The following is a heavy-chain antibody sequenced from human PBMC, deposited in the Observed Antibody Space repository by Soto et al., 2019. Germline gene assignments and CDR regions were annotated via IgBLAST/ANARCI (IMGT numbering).Heavy chain of an antibody. CDR2: IIPIFGTA. CDR1: GVTFSSYA. Sequence: ASVKVSCKASGVTFSSYAMSWVRQAPLQVLEWMVGIIPIFGTANYAQKFQGRVTITADEPTSTAYMELSSLRSEDTAVYYCATDRAGYYSNFVYWGQGTMVTVSS. D-gene: IGHD3-22*01. V-gene: IGHV1-69*13. J-gene: IGHJ4*02. CDR3: ATDRAGYYSNFVY.